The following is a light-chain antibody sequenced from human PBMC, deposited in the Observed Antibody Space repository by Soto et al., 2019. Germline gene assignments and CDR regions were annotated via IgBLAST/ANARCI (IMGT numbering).Light chain of an antibody. CDR2: EVS. CDR1: ISDVGGYDY. V-gene: IGLV2-14*01. Sequence: SVPTQPASVSGSPGQSSTISCTGTISDVGGYDYVSWYQLHPGKAPKLMVFEVSNRPSGVSYRFSGSKSGNTASLAISGLQAEDEADYFCSSYSISTAYLFGTGTKVT. CDR3: SSYSISTAYL. J-gene: IGLJ1*01.